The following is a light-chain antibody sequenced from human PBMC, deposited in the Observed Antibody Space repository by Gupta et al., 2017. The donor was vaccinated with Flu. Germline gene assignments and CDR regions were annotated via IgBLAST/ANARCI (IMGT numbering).Light chain of an antibody. Sequence: KLTSTMRSGHSNYGSEWNRQQPQKAPPDSMRLMVYGSNKKGDGIPGRFSGSRSGAATSLTISRLQAEDEADYYCQTEGTSNNWVFGGGTKLTVL. CDR2: LMVYGSN. J-gene: IGLJ3*02. CDR1: SGHSNYG. V-gene: IGLV4-69*01. CDR3: QTEGTSNNWV.